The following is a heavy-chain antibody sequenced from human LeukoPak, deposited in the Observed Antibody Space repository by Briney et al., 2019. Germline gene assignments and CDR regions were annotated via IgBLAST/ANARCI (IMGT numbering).Heavy chain of an antibody. D-gene: IGHD6-6*01. V-gene: IGHV4-39*01. Sequence: NPSETLSLTCTVSGGSISSSSYYWGWIRQPPGKGLEWIGSIYYSGSTYYNPSLKSRVTISVDTSKNQFSLKLSSVAAADTAVYYCARHNFARPFDYWGQGTLVTVSS. J-gene: IGHJ4*02. CDR2: IYYSGST. CDR3: ARHNFARPFDY. CDR1: GGSISSSSYY.